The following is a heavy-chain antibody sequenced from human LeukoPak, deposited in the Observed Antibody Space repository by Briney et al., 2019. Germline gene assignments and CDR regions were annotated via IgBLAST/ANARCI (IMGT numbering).Heavy chain of an antibody. J-gene: IGHJ4*02. CDR2: IYSCGST. V-gene: IGHV3-53*01. Sequence: AGSLTLSCAASGFTVSSNYMSWVRQAPGKGLEWVSVIYSCGSTYYADSVKGRFTISRDNSKNTLYLQMNSLRAEDTAVYYCASPESLDYWGQGTLVTVSS. CDR1: GFTVSSNY. CDR3: ASPESLDY.